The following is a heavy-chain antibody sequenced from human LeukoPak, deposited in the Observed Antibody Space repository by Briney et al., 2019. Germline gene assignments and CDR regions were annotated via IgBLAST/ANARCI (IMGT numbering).Heavy chain of an antibody. CDR2: INAGNGNI. V-gene: IGHV1-3*01. J-gene: IGHJ4*02. D-gene: IGHD6-19*01. Sequence: ASVKVSCKASGYTFTSYAMHWVRQAPGQRLEWMGWINAGNGNIKYSQKFQGRVTITRDTSASTAYMELSSLRSEDTAVYYCARDQYSSGWYYFDYWGQGTLVTVSS. CDR3: ARDQYSSGWYYFDY. CDR1: GYTFTSYA.